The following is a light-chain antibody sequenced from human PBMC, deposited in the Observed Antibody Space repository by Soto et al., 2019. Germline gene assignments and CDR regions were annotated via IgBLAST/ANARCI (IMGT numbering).Light chain of an antibody. CDR1: SSDVGAFSY. CDR3: TSYSSSSAVI. CDR2: EVN. V-gene: IGLV2-8*01. J-gene: IGLJ2*01. Sequence: QSALTQPPSASGSHGRSVTISCTGTSSDVGAFSYVSWYQQHPAKAPKLMIYEVNKRPSGVPDRFSGSKSGNTASLTVSGLQAEDEADYYCTSYSSSSAVIFGGGTHLTVL.